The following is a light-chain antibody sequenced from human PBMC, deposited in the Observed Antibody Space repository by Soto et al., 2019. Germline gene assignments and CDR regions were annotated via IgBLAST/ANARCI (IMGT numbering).Light chain of an antibody. J-gene: IGKJ3*01. V-gene: IGKV3-20*01. CDR3: QHYGNSLFT. CDR1: QSISRS. Sequence: EIVLTQSPAILSVSPGERATLSCRASQSISRSLAWYQQKPGQAPRLLISDASTRATGIPARFSGSGSGTDFTLTISRLEPEDFAVYYCQHYGNSLFTFGPGTKVDIK. CDR2: DAS.